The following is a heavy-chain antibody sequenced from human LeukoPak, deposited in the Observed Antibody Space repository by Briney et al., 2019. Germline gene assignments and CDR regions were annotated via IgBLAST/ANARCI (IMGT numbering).Heavy chain of an antibody. Sequence: SETLSPTCTVSGGSISSYYWSWIRQPPGKGLEWIGYIYYSGSTNYNPSLKSRVTISVDTSKSQFSLKLSSVTAADTAVYYCARAGRGGYNQVDYWGQGTLVTVSS. CDR2: IYYSGST. CDR3: ARAGRGGYNQVDY. J-gene: IGHJ4*02. D-gene: IGHD5-24*01. V-gene: IGHV4-59*01. CDR1: GGSISSYY.